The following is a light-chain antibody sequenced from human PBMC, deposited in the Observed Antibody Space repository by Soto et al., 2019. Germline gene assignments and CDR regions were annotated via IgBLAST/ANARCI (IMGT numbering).Light chain of an antibody. J-gene: IGKJ4*01. CDR1: QHVTTTY. V-gene: IGKV3-20*01. CDR3: QQYDSSFT. Sequence: IVLTQSPATLSLSPGERATLSCTASQHVTTTYIAWYQQKFGQAPRLLIYGASTRATSTPDRFTGGGFGTDFTLTISRVEPEDFAVYYCQQYDSSFTFGGGTKVEMK. CDR2: GAS.